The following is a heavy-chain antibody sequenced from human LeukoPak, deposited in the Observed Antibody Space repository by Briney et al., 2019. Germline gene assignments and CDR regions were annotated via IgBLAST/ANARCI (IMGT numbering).Heavy chain of an antibody. J-gene: IGHJ6*02. V-gene: IGHV1-24*01. D-gene: IGHD3-9*01. CDR3: ATINYDILTGYYYGMDI. CDR2: FDTEDGET. Sequence: ASVKVSCKVSGYTLTELSMHWVRQAPGKGRERMGGFDTEDGETIYAQKFQGRVTMTEDTSTDTAYMELSSLRSEDTAVYYCATINYDILTGYYYGMDIWGQGTTVTVSS. CDR1: GYTLTELS.